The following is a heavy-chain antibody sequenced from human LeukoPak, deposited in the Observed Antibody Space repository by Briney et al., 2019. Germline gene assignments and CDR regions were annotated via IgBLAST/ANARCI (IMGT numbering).Heavy chain of an antibody. CDR3: ARDGYCSGGNCYSDRGDFDY. V-gene: IGHV3-11*04. J-gene: IGHJ4*02. Sequence: ETGGSLRLSCEASGFTFSDYYMTWIRQAPGKGLEHISYISSSGKTTYYADSVQGRFTISRDNTKNSLYLQMNSLRAEDTAVYFCARDGYCSGGNCYSDRGDFDYWGQGTLVSVSS. CDR2: ISSSGKTT. D-gene: IGHD2-15*01. CDR1: GFTFSDYY.